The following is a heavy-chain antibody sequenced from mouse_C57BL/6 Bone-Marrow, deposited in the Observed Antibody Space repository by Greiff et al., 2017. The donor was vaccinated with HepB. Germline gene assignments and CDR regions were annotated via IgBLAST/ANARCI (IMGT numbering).Heavy chain of an antibody. Sequence: QVQLQQPGAELVKPGASVKLSCKASGYTFTSYWMQWVKQRPGQGLEWIGEIDPSDSYTNYNQKFKGKATLTVDTSSSTAYMQLSSLTSEDSAVYYYARDDYGCFDYWGQGTTLTVSS. CDR2: IDPSDSYT. CDR3: ARDDYGCFDY. D-gene: IGHD2-4*01. J-gene: IGHJ2*01. CDR1: GYTFTSYW. V-gene: IGHV1-50*01.